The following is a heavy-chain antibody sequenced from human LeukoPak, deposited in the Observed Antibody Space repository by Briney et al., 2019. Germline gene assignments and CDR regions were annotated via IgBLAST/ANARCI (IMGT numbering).Heavy chain of an antibody. CDR3: ARAYSTSSPSDY. D-gene: IGHD6-6*01. CDR2: INPSGGST. J-gene: IGHJ4*02. V-gene: IGHV1-46*01. Sequence: ASVKVSCKASGYVFTSHYIHWMRQAPGHGLEWMGMINPSGGSTSYAQKFQGRVTMTRDTSTSTVYLELSSLRSEDTAVYYCARAYSTSSPSDYWGQGTLVTVSS. CDR1: GYVFTSHY.